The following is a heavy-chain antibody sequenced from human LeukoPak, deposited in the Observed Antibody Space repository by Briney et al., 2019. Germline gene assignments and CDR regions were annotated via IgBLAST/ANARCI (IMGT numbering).Heavy chain of an antibody. CDR2: ISSSGSTI. V-gene: IGHV3-48*03. D-gene: IGHD4-23*01. J-gene: IGHJ4*02. CDR1: GFTFSSYE. Sequence: PGGSLRLSCAASGFTFSSYEMNWVRQAPGKGLEWVSYISSSGSTIYYADSVKGRFTTSRDNAKNSLYLQMNSLRAEDTAVYYCARSVGGNSLFDYWGQGTLVTVSS. CDR3: ARSVGGNSLFDY.